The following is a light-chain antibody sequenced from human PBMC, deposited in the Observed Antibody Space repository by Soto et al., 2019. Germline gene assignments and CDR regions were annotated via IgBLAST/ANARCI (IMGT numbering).Light chain of an antibody. V-gene: IGLV1-40*01. CDR3: QSYDSSLSGWV. CDR2: GNS. Sequence: QSVLTQPPSVSGAPGQRVTISCTGSSSNIGAGYDVHWYQQLPGTAPKLLIYGNSNRPSGVPDRFSGSKSGTSACLAITGLQAEYEADYYCQSYDSSLSGWVFGGGTKVTVL. J-gene: IGLJ3*02. CDR1: SSNIGAGYD.